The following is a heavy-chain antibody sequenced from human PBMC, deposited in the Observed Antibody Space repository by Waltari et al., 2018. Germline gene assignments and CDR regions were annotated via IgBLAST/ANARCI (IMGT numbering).Heavy chain of an antibody. V-gene: IGHV4-38-2*01. CDR1: GYSISSGHY. Sequence: QVQLQESGPGLVKPSETLSLTCAVSGYSISSGHYWGWIRQPPGKGLEWIGSIYHSGSTYYNPSLKSRVTISVDTSKNQFSLKLSSVTAADTAVYYCATRPPDVNDGDYWGQGTLVTVSS. J-gene: IGHJ4*02. CDR3: ATRPPDVNDGDY. CDR2: IYHSGST. D-gene: IGHD1-1*01.